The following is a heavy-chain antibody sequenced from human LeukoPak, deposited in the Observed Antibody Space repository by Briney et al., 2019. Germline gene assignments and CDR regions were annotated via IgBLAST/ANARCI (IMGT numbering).Heavy chain of an antibody. Sequence: ASVKVTCKASGYTFTTHDINWVRQATGQGLEWLGWMSPNSGDTGYAQKFQGRVTMTSDSSISTAYMELSSLRSEDTAIYYCVRTPPNWGFDYWGQGTLVTVSS. V-gene: IGHV1-8*01. CDR2: MSPNSGDT. CDR1: GYTFTTHD. J-gene: IGHJ4*02. D-gene: IGHD7-27*01. CDR3: VRTPPNWGFDY.